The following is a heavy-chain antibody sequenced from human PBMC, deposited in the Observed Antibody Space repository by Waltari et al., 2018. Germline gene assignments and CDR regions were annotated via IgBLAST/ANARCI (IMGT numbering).Heavy chain of an antibody. CDR1: GDTFSIYT. J-gene: IGHJ5*02. V-gene: IGHV1-69*08. Sequence: VQLVQSGAEVKKPGSSVKVSCKASGDTFSIYTIPWVRQAPGQGLEWMGRIVPMHGVTDYEQKFQGRVTITADTSTSTAYMEVTSLTSEDTAVYYCARDRAYYNWFDPWGQGTLVIVSS. CDR2: IVPMHGVT. CDR3: ARDRAYYNWFDP. D-gene: IGHD1-26*01.